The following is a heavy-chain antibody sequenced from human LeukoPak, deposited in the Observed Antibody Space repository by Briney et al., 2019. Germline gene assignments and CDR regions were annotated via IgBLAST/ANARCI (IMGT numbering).Heavy chain of an antibody. V-gene: IGHV1-18*01. CDR1: GYTFTSYG. D-gene: IGHD6-13*01. CDR2: ISAYNGNT. J-gene: IGHJ6*02. CDR3: ARVAAADYYYYYGMDV. Sequence: ASVKVSCKASGYTFTSYGISWVRQAPGQGLEWMGWISAYNGNTNHAQKLQGRVTMTTDTSTSTAYMELRSLRSDDTAVYYCARVAAADYYYYYGMDVWGQGTTVTVSS.